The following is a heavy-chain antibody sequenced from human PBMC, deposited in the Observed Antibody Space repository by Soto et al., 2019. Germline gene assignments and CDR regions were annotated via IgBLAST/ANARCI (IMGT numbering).Heavy chain of an antibody. Sequence: EVQLLESGGGLVQPGGSLRLSCAASGFTFSSYAMSWVRQAPGKGLEWVSAISGSGGSTYYADSVKGRFTISRDNSKNTLYLQMNSLRAEDTAVYYCAKDLEDSSSWYVGYYGMVVWGQGTTVTVSS. V-gene: IGHV3-23*01. CDR2: ISGSGGST. CDR3: AKDLEDSSSWYVGYYGMVV. D-gene: IGHD6-13*01. J-gene: IGHJ6*02. CDR1: GFTFSSYA.